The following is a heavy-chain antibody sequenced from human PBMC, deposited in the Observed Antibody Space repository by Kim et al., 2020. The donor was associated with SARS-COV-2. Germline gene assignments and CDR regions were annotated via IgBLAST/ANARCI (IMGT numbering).Heavy chain of an antibody. V-gene: IGHV1-69*13. CDR3: ARGQKWELLPNWFDP. Sequence: SVKVSCKASGGTFSSYAISWVRQAPGQGLEWMGGIIPIFGTANYAQKFQGRVTITADESTSTAYMELSSLRSEDTAVCYCARGQKWELLPNWFDPWGQGTLVTVSS. CDR1: GGTFSSYA. CDR2: IIPIFGTA. J-gene: IGHJ5*02. D-gene: IGHD1-26*01.